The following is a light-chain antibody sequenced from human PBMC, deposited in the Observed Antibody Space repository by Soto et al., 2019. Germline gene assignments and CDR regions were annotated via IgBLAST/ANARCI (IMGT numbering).Light chain of an antibody. CDR3: QQRSNWPST. V-gene: IGKV3-11*01. Sequence: EIVLTQSPATLSLSPGDRATLSCRASQSVSSYLAWYQQKPGQAPSLLIYDASNRATGIPARFSGSGSGTDFTLTITCLEPEDFAVYDGQQRSNWPSTFGGGTKVEIK. J-gene: IGKJ4*01. CDR2: DAS. CDR1: QSVSSY.